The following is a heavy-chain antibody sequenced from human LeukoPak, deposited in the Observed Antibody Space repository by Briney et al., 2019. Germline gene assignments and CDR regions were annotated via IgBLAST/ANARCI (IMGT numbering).Heavy chain of an antibody. D-gene: IGHD3-10*01. J-gene: IGHJ5*01. Sequence: GGSLRLSCAVSGFTSGFTFSSYWMTWVRQAPGRGPEWVANIKQDGSETYYVDSVKGRFTISRDNAKSSLYLQMDSLGAEDTAVYYCATPGDFNNGRYYRDSWGQGTLVTVSS. V-gene: IGHV3-7*01. CDR2: IKQDGSET. CDR1: GFTSGFTFSSYW. CDR3: ATPGDFNNGRYYRDS.